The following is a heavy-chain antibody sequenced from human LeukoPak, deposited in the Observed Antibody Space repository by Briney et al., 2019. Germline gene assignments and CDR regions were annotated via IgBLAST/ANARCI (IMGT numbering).Heavy chain of an antibody. V-gene: IGHV3-66*01. CDR1: GFTVSNNY. D-gene: IGHD3-9*01. J-gene: IGHJ6*02. CDR2: IYRGGST. CDR3: AAGLDFDWFYGLDV. Sequence: QPGGSLRLSCAASGFTVSNNYMTWVRQAPGKGLEWVSLIYRGGSTFYADSVKGRFIISRDNSKNTLYLQMSSLRAEDTAVYHCAAGLDFDWFYGLDVWGPGTTVTVSS.